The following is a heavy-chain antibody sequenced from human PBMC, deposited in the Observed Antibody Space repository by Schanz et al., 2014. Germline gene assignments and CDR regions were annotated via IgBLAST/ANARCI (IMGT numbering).Heavy chain of an antibody. J-gene: IGHJ5*02. D-gene: IGHD4-4*01. CDR1: GGSIRGYY. V-gene: IGHV4-59*08. CDR2: VHSSGST. CDR3: ARHLPGGYNNHGWFDP. Sequence: QVQLQESGPGLVKPSETLSLTCTVSGGSIRGYYCSWIRQPPGKGLEWIGYVHSSGSTNYNSSLSGRVPISVDTSKNHFPLNLSAVTAADTAVYYCARHLPGGYNNHGWFDPWGQGTLVTVSS.